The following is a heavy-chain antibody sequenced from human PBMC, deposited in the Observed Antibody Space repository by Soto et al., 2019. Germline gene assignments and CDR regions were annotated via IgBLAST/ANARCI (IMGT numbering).Heavy chain of an antibody. CDR1: GFTFSNYR. CDR2: IRSGGTYA. CDR3: ARTGIYLGDAFDI. Sequence: EVQLVESVGGLVRPGGSLRLSCAASGFTFSNYRMNWVRQAPGRGLEWVSSIRSGGTYAYYADSLKGRITISRDNAKNSLFLHLNSLRAEDTAIYYCARTGIYLGDAFDIWGQGAMVTVSA. D-gene: IGHD2-21*01. V-gene: IGHV3-21*01. J-gene: IGHJ3*02.